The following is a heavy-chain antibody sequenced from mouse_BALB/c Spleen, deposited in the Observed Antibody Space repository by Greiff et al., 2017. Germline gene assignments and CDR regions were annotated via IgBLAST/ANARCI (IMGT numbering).Heavy chain of an antibody. CDR3: AKGHYDGYYVRYAMDY. Sequence: EVQLQQSGPELVKPGASMKISCKASGYSFTGYTMNWVKQSHGKNLEWIGLINPYNGGTSYNQKFKGKATLTVDKSSSTAYMELLSLTSEDSAVYYCAKGHYDGYYVRYAMDYWGQGTSVTVSS. V-gene: IGHV1-18*01. D-gene: IGHD2-3*01. J-gene: IGHJ4*01. CDR1: GYSFTGYT. CDR2: INPYNGGT.